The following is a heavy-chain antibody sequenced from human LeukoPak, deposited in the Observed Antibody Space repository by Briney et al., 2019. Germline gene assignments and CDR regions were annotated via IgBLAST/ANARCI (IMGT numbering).Heavy chain of an antibody. D-gene: IGHD3-22*01. Sequence: GGSLRLSCADSGFTFSSYAMSWVRQAPGEGLEWVAVISYDGSNKYYADSVKGRFTISRDNSKNTLYLQMNSLRAEDTAVYYCAKAAGYDSSGYYMYYFDYWGQGTLVTVSS. CDR1: GFTFSSYA. V-gene: IGHV3-30*18. CDR2: ISYDGSNK. CDR3: AKAAGYDSSGYYMYYFDY. J-gene: IGHJ4*02.